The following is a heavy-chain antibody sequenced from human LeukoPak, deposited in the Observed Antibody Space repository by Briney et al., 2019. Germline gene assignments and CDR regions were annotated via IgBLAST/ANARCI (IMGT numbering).Heavy chain of an antibody. Sequence: ASVKVSCKASGYTFTSYTMHWVRQAPGQRLEWMGWINAGNGNTKYSQKFQGRVTITRDTSASTAYMDLSSLRSEDTAVYYCARDRCYGSGSYNYFDYWGQGTLVTVSS. CDR1: GYTFTSYT. J-gene: IGHJ4*02. V-gene: IGHV1-3*01. CDR3: ARDRCYGSGSYNYFDY. D-gene: IGHD3-10*01. CDR2: INAGNGNT.